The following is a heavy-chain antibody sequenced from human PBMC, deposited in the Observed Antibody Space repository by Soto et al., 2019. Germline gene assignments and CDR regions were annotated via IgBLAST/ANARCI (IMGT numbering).Heavy chain of an antibody. Sequence: SETLSLTCAVSGGSISSGGYSWSWIRQPPGKGLEWIGYIYHSGSTYYNPSLKSRVTISVDRSKNQFPLKLSSVTAAGTAVYYCARGNYYYYGMDVWGQGTTVTVSS. J-gene: IGHJ6*02. CDR2: IYHSGST. V-gene: IGHV4-30-2*01. CDR1: GGSISSGGYS. CDR3: ARGNYYYYGMDV.